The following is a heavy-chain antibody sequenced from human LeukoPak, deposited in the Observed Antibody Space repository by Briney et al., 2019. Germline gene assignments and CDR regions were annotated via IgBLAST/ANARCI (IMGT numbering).Heavy chain of an antibody. J-gene: IGHJ4*02. V-gene: IGHV4-39*01. CDR3: ARSPEGAFDY. CDR1: GGSISSSSYY. D-gene: IGHD3-16*01. Sequence: SETLSLTCTVSGGSISSSSYYWGWIRQPPGKGLEWIGSIYYSGSTYYNPSLRSRVTISVDTSKNQFSLKLSSVTAADTAVYYCARSPEGAFDYWGQGTLVTVSS. CDR2: IYYSGST.